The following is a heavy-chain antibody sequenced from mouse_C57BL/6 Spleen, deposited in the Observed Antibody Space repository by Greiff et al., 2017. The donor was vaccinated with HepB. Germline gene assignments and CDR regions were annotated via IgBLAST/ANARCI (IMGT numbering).Heavy chain of an antibody. J-gene: IGHJ4*01. CDR2: INPSNGGT. CDR1: GYTFPSYW. D-gene: IGHD1-1*01. Sequence: QVQLQQPGTELVKPGASVKLSCKASGYTFPSYWMHWVKQRPGQGLEWIGNINPSNGGTNYNEKFKSKATLTVDKSSSTAYMQLSSLTSEDSAVYYCARVRLSYGSSYGAMDYWGQGTSVTVSS. CDR3: ARVRLSYGSSYGAMDY. V-gene: IGHV1-53*01.